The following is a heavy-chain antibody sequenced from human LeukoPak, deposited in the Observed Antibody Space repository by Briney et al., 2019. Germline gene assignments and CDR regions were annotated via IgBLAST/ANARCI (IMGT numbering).Heavy chain of an antibody. V-gene: IGHV3-23*01. CDR2: ISGSGGST. J-gene: IGHJ4*02. CDR3: ARDAPYCRGGSCYFDY. D-gene: IGHD2-15*01. CDR1: KFTITNNC. Sequence: GGSLRLSCAASKFTITNNCRIWVRQAPGKGLEWVSAISGSGGSTYYADSVKGRFTISRDNSKNTLYLQMNSLRAEDTAVYYCARDAPYCRGGSCYFDYWGQGTLVTVSS.